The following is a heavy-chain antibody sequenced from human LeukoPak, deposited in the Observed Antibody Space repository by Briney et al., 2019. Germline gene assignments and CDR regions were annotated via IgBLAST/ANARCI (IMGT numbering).Heavy chain of an antibody. CDR2: VNHSGRT. CDR3: ASYYDYVWGSYRRGTALFDY. V-gene: IGHV4-34*01. D-gene: IGHD3-16*02. Sequence: PSETLSLTCAVYGGSFSDYWWTWIRQSPGKGLEWIGEVNHSGRTNYNPSLKSRVSISVDTSKNQFSLKLSSVTAADTAVYYCASYYDYVWGSYRRGTALFDYWGQGTLVTVSS. J-gene: IGHJ4*02. CDR1: GGSFSDYW.